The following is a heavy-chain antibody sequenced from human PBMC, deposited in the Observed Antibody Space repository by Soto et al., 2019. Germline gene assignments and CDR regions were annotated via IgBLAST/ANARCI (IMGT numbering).Heavy chain of an antibody. J-gene: IGHJ4*02. Sequence: GGSMSLYCGASRFTFSSYSMNWVLQAPGKGLEWVSYISSSSSTIYYADSVKGRFTISRDNAKNSLYLQMNSLRAEDTAVYYCARYSSGWGNTYFDYWGQGTLVTVSS. D-gene: IGHD6-19*01. CDR3: ARYSSGWGNTYFDY. CDR2: ISSSSSTI. CDR1: RFTFSSYS. V-gene: IGHV3-48*01.